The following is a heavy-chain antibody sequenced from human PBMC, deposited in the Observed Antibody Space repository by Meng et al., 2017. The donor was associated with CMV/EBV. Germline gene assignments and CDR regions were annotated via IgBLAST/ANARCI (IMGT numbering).Heavy chain of an antibody. CDR3: ARERGFVIVVPAANGPFDY. V-gene: IGHV4-38-2*02. CDR1: GYSISSGYY. CDR2: IYHSGST. Sequence: SETLSLTCTVSGYSISSGYYWGWTRQPPGKGLEWIGSIYHSGSTYYNPSLKSRVTISVDTSKNQFSLKLGSVTAADTAVYYCARERGFVIVVPAANGPFDYWGQGTLVTVSS. J-gene: IGHJ4*02. D-gene: IGHD2-2*01.